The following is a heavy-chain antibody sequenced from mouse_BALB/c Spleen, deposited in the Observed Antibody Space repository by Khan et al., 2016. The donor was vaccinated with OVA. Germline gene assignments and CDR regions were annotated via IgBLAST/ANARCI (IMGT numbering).Heavy chain of an antibody. D-gene: IGHD1-1*01. CDR1: GFAFSSYS. J-gene: IGHJ2*01. CDR3: TMDRNYYGSSFYFDY. Sequence: EVELVESGGGLVKPGGSLKLSCAASGFAFSSYSMSWVRQTPEKRLEWVATITSGGSYTYYPDSVKGRFTISRDNAKNTLYLQMSSLKSEDTAMYYCTMDRNYYGSSFYFDYWGQGTTLTVSS. V-gene: IGHV5-6-4*01. CDR2: ITSGGSYT.